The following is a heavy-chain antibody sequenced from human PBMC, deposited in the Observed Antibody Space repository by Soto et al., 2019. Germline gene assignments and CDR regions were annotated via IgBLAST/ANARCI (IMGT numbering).Heavy chain of an antibody. CDR3: ARDWGPYWFDP. Sequence: SETLSLTCTVSGGSLSGGSYYWNWIRQPPGKQMEWIGYIYDSGATKYNPSLKSRVTISQDTSKNQFSLKMNSVTPSDTAVYYCARDWGPYWFDPWGQGILVRVYS. CDR1: GGSLSGGSYY. J-gene: IGHJ5*02. V-gene: IGHV4-61*01. D-gene: IGHD3-16*01. CDR2: IYDSGAT.